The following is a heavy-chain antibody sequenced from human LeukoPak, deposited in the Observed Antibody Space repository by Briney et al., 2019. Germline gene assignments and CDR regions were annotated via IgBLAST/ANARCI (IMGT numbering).Heavy chain of an antibody. CDR1: GFTFSSYM. CDR2: INSGSTYT. D-gene: IGHD1-1*01. J-gene: IGHJ4*02. Sequence: GGSLRLSCAASGFTFSSYMMNWVRQAPGKGLEWVSSINSGSTYTYYTESVKGRFAVSRDNAKNSLFLQMNSLRAEDTAIYYCARSLTTLTYEGYWGQGTLVTVSS. V-gene: IGHV3-21*01. CDR3: ARSLTTLTYEGY.